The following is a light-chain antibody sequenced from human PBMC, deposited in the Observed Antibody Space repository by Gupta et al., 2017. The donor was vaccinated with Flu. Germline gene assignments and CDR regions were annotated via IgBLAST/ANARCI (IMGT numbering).Light chain of an antibody. CDR3: SSYTNTGTLVV. J-gene: IGLJ2*01. V-gene: IGLV2-14*01. CDR2: EVS. CDR1: SSDVGGYEY. Sequence: QSALTQPASVSGSPGQSIAISCPGTSSDVGGYEYVSWYQQHPDKAPKLMIFEVSNRPSGVSDRFSGSKSGNTASLTISGLQAEDEADYYCSSYTNTGTLVVFGGGTKLTVL.